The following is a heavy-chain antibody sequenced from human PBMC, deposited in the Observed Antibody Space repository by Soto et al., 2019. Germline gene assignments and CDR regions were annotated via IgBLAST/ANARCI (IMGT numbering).Heavy chain of an antibody. V-gene: IGHV1-69*02. CDR2: IIPILGIA. Sequence: QVPLVQSGAEVKKPGSSVKVSCKASGGTFSSYTISWVRQAPGQGLEWMGRIIPILGIANYAQKFQGRVTITADKSTSTAYMELSSLRSEDTAVYYCATKEGGYCSGGSCQNFDYWGQGTLVTVSS. CDR3: ATKEGGYCSGGSCQNFDY. CDR1: GGTFSSYT. D-gene: IGHD2-15*01. J-gene: IGHJ4*02.